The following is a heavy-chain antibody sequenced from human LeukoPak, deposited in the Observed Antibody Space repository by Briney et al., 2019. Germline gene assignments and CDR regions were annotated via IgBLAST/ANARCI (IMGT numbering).Heavy chain of an antibody. CDR3: VRHIYGSGALRDY. CDR1: GYSFSNYW. CDR2: IYPGDSDT. Sequence: GESLKISCKGSGYSFSNYWIGWVRRMPGKGLEWMGIIYPGDSDTRYSPSFQGQVSISADKSISTAYLQWSSLKASDTAMYYCVRHIYGSGALRDYWGQGTLVTVSS. J-gene: IGHJ4*02. V-gene: IGHV5-51*01. D-gene: IGHD3-10*01.